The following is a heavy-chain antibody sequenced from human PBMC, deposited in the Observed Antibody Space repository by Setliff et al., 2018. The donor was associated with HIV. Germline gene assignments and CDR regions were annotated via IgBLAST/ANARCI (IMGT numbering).Heavy chain of an antibody. J-gene: IGHJ3*02. CDR3: VREVRAAYKGPLWFGQSDPRPDTFDI. CDR1: GYTFTAYY. Sequence: GASVKVSCKASGYTFTAYYIHWVRQAPGQGLEWMGWINPYSGGTTYAQNFQGWVTMTRDTSITTAYMELSRLTSDDTALYFCVREVRAAYKGPLWFGQSDPRPDTFDIWGQGTMVTVSS. CDR2: INPYSGGT. V-gene: IGHV1-2*04. D-gene: IGHD3-10*01.